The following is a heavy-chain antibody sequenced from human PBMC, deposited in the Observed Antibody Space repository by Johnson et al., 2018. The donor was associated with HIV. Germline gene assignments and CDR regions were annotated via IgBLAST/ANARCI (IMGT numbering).Heavy chain of an antibody. CDR2: IRYDGSNK. V-gene: IGHV3-30*02. J-gene: IGHJ3*01. D-gene: IGHD4-23*01. CDR3: ARELKDGDYSRGAFDL. CDR1: GFTFSSYG. Sequence: QVHLVESGGGVVQPGGSLRLSCAASGFTFSSYGMHWVRQAPGKGLEWVAFIRYDGSNKYYADSVKGRFTISRDNSKTSLSLQMNSLRTEDTAVYYCARELKDGDYSRGAFDLWGQGTMVTVSS.